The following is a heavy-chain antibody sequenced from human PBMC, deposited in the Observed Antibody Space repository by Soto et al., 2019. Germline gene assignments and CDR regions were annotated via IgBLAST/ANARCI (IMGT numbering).Heavy chain of an antibody. CDR3: ARAGYCSGGSCSNWFDP. J-gene: IGHJ5*02. D-gene: IGHD2-15*01. CDR2: INPNSGGT. Sequence: GASVKVSCKASGYTFTGYYMHWVRQAPGQGLEWMGWINPNSGGTNYAQKFQGRATMTRDTSISTAYMELSRLRSDDTAVYYCARAGYCSGGSCSNWFDPWGQGTLVTVSS. V-gene: IGHV1-2*02. CDR1: GYTFTGYY.